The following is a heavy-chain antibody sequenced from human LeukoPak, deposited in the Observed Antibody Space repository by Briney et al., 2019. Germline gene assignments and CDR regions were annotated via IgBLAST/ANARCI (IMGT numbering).Heavy chain of an antibody. CDR1: GGSISSGDYP. V-gene: IGHV4-30-2*01. D-gene: IGHD1-26*01. Sequence: SETLSLTRAVSGGSISSGDYPWSWIRQPPGKGLEWIGYIYHSGTTYYNPSLKSRVTISIDRSKNQFSLKLSSVTAADTAVYYCARVARWGYYFDYWGQGTLVTVSS. CDR3: ARVARWGYYFDY. CDR2: IYHSGTT. J-gene: IGHJ4*02.